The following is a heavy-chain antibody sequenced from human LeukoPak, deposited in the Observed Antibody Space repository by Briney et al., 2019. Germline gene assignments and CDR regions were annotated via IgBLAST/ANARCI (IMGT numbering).Heavy chain of an antibody. CDR3: AKIPRVSSSWFWEGPVGLDY. D-gene: IGHD6-13*01. J-gene: IGHJ4*02. V-gene: IGHV3-30-3*02. CDR2: ISYDGSNK. CDR1: GFTFSSYA. Sequence: PGRSLRLSCAASGFTFSSYAMHWVRQAPGKGLEWVAVISYDGSNKYYADSVKGRFTISRDNSKNTLYLQMNSLRAEDTAVYYCAKIPRVSSSWFWEGPVGLDYWGQGTLVTVSS.